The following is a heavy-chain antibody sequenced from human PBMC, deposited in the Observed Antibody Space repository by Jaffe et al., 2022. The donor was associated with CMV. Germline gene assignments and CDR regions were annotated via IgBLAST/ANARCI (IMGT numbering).Heavy chain of an antibody. V-gene: IGHV3-9*01. CDR2: ISWNSGSI. Sequence: EVQLVESGGGLVQPGRSLRLSCAASGFTFDDYAMHWVRQAPGKGLEWVSGISWNSGSIGYADSVKGRFTISRDNAKNSLYLQMNSLRAEDTALYYCAKDLAVRGYYYYYGMDVWGQGTTVTVSS. CDR3: AKDLAVRGYYYYYGMDV. CDR1: GFTFDDYA. D-gene: IGHD3-10*01. J-gene: IGHJ6*02.